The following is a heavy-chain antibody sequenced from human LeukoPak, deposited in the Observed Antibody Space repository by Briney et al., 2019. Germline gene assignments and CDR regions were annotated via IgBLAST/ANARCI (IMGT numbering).Heavy chain of an antibody. J-gene: IGHJ3*02. Sequence: PGRSLRLSCAASGFTFSSYAMHWVRQAPGKGLGWVAVISYDGSNKYYADSVKGRFTISRDNSKNTLYLQMSSLRAEDTAVYYCAKVHPLGGSSSPGGAFDIWGQGTMVTVSS. CDR3: AKVHPLGGSSSPGGAFDI. CDR2: ISYDGSNK. CDR1: GFTFSSYA. D-gene: IGHD6-6*01. V-gene: IGHV3-30-3*01.